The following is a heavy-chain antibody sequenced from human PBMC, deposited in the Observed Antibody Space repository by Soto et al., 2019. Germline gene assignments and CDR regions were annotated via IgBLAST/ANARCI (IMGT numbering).Heavy chain of an antibody. V-gene: IGHV3-30*18. CDR2: ISHDGSDK. D-gene: IGHD5-12*01. CDR1: GFTFSSYG. Sequence: GGSLRLSCAASGFTFSSYGMHWVRQAPGKGLEWVAVISHDGSDKYYADSVKGRFTISRDNSKNTLYLQMNSLRAEDTAVYYCAKGVDIVATTREYFQHWGQGTLVTVSS. J-gene: IGHJ1*01. CDR3: AKGVDIVATTREYFQH.